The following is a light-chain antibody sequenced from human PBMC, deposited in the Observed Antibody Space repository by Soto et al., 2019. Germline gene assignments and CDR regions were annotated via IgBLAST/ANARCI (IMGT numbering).Light chain of an antibody. CDR2: WAS. V-gene: IGKV4-1*01. Sequence: IVMTQSPASLAVSLGERATINCKSSQSVLLSSNNRNYLSWYQQKLGQPPKLLIYWASTRESGVPDRFSGSGSGTDFTLTISSLQAEDVAVYYCQQYCGAPWTFGQGTKVDI. J-gene: IGKJ1*01. CDR1: QSVLLSSNNRNY. CDR3: QQYCGAPWT.